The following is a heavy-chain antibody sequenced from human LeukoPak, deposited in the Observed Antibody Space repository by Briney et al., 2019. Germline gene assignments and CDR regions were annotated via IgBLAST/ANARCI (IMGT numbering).Heavy chain of an antibody. D-gene: IGHD3-22*01. CDR2: IYYSGST. V-gene: IGHV4-59*12. J-gene: IGHJ1*01. CDR3: ARDFGYYDSSGHGYSQH. CDR1: GGSISSYY. Sequence: SETLSLTCTVSGGSISSYYWSWIRQPPGKGLEWIGYIYYSGSTNYNPSLKSRVTISVDTSKNQFSLKLSSVTAADTAVYYCARDFGYYDSSGHGYSQHWGQGTLVTVSS.